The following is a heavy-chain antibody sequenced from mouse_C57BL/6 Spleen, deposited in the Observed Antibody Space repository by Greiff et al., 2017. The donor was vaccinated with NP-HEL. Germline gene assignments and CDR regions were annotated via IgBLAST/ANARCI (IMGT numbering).Heavy chain of an antibody. D-gene: IGHD1-1*01. CDR1: GYTFTSYW. CDR3: ARYYYGSSYPFDY. V-gene: IGHV1-7*01. CDR2: INPSSGYT. J-gene: IGHJ2*01. Sequence: QVQLKESGAELAKPGASVKLSCKASGYTFTSYWMHWVKQRPGQGLEWIGYINPSSGYTKYNQKFKDKATLTADKSSSTAYMQLSSLTYEDSAVYYCARYYYGSSYPFDYWGQGTTLTVSS.